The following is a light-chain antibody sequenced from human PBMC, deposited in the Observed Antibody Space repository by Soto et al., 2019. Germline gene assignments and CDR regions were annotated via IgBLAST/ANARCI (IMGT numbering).Light chain of an antibody. Sequence: DIQMTQSPSTLSASIGDRVTITCRASQSLRTWLAWFQQKPGKAPKGLIYKVSSLESGVPPRFSGSGSETLGALSIDSLQPDDFATYYCLQYDTYPWTFGQGTKVEIK. CDR2: KVS. V-gene: IGKV1-5*03. J-gene: IGKJ1*01. CDR3: LQYDTYPWT. CDR1: QSLRTW.